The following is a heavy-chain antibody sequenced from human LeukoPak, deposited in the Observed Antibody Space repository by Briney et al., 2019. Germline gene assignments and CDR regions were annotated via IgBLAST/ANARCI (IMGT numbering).Heavy chain of an antibody. CDR2: ISYDGSNK. J-gene: IGHJ6*03. CDR1: GFTFSSYG. D-gene: IGHD1-14*01. V-gene: IGHV3-30*03. Sequence: PGGSLRLSCAASGFTFSSYGMHWVRQAPGKGLEWVAVISYDGSNKYYADSVKGRFTISRDNSKNTLYLQMNSLRAEDTAVYYCARDPQFPDNYYYYMDVWGKGTTVTVSS. CDR3: ARDPQFPDNYYYYMDV.